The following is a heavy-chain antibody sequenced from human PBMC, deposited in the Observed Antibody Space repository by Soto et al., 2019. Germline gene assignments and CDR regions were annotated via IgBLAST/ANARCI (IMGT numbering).Heavy chain of an antibody. J-gene: IGHJ4*02. Sequence: ELLPLPCTLSGGSIYRSGYYWGWIRQPPGRGLEWIGNIDYNGVTYSNPSLKSRVTISRDTSKNQFSLKLSSVTAQDTAVYYCARVTDATYYYGSGSYYPDYWGQGTLVTVSS. CDR2: IDYNGVT. CDR3: ARVTDATYYYGSGSYYPDY. CDR1: GGSIYRSGYY. V-gene: IGHV4-39*07. D-gene: IGHD3-10*01.